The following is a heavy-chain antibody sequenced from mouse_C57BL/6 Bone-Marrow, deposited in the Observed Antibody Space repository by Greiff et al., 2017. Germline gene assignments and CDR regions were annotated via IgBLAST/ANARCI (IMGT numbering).Heavy chain of an antibody. CDR2: IDPSDSYT. Sequence: VQLQQPGAELVMPGASVKLSCKASGYPFTSYWMHWVKQRPGQGLEWIGEIDPSDSYTNYNQKFKGKSTLTVDKSSSTAYMQLSSLTSEDSAVYYCAREEILLWSYFDYWGQGTTLTVSS. J-gene: IGHJ2*01. D-gene: IGHD2-1*01. CDR3: AREEILLWSYFDY. V-gene: IGHV1-69*01. CDR1: GYPFTSYW.